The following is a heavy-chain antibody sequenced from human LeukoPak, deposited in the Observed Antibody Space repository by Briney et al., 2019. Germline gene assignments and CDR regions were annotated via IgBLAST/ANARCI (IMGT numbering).Heavy chain of an antibody. Sequence: SETLSLTCAVYGGSFSGYYWSWIRQPPGKGLEWIGEINHSGSTNYNPSLKSRVTISVDTSKNQFSLKLSSVTAADTAVYYCAREANYYGSGSYFEGTFDYWGQGSLVTVSS. D-gene: IGHD3-10*01. V-gene: IGHV4-34*01. J-gene: IGHJ4*02. CDR1: GGSFSGYY. CDR3: AREANYYGSGSYFEGTFDY. CDR2: INHSGST.